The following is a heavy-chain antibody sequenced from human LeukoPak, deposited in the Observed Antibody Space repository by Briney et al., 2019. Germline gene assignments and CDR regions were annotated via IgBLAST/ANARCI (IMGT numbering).Heavy chain of an antibody. J-gene: IGHJ4*02. V-gene: IGHV3-23*01. CDR3: AKGTQPSSGWYLGGPVARTWNHYFDY. CDR1: GFTFSSYA. D-gene: IGHD6-19*01. CDR2: ISGSGGST. Sequence: GGSLRLSCAASGFTFSSYAMSWVRQAPGKGLGWVSAISGSGGSTYYADSVKGRFTISRDNSKNTLYLQMNSLRAEDTAVYYCAKGTQPSSGWYLGGPVARTWNHYFDYWGQGTLDTVSS.